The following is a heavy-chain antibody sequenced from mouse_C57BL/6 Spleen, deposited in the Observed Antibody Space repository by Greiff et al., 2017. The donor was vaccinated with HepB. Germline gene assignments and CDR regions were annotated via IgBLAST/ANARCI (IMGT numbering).Heavy chain of an antibody. CDR1: GFTFSDYY. V-gene: IGHV5-12*01. J-gene: IGHJ3*01. CDR3: ARHGNDLSWFAY. Sequence: DVKLVESGGGLVQPGGSLKLSCAASGFTFSDYYMYWVRQTPEKRLEWVAYISNGGGSTYYPDTVKGRFTISRDNAKNTLYLQMSRLKSEDTAMYYCARHGNDLSWFAYWGQGTLVTVSA. CDR2: ISNGGGST. D-gene: IGHD2-12*01.